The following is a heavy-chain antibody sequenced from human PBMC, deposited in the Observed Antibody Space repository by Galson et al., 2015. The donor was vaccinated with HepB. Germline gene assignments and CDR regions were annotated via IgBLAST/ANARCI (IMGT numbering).Heavy chain of an antibody. J-gene: IGHJ5*02. CDR3: AKGRKTPEP. CDR1: GITVSRTS. D-gene: IGHD2-15*01. CDR2: IKDDGSEN. V-gene: IGHV3-7*01. Sequence: SLRLSCAASGITVSRTSMSWVRQAPGKGLEWVASIKDDGSENYYVDSVKGRFTISRDNAKNSLYLQMNSLRGEDTAVYYCAKGRKTPEPWGQGTLVTVS.